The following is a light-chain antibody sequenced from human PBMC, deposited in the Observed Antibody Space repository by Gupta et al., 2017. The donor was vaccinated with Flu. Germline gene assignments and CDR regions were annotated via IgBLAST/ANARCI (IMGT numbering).Light chain of an antibody. Sequence: DIEMTQSPDLLAVSLGERATIDCKSSQSVLYSSNNKNYLAWYQQKVGQPPKLLIHWASTRESGVPDRFSGSGSGTDFTLIISSLQAEDVAVYYCQQYYSTPLTFGGGTKVEIK. CDR2: WAS. CDR3: QQYYSTPLT. CDR1: QSVLYSSNNKNY. V-gene: IGKV4-1*01. J-gene: IGKJ4*01.